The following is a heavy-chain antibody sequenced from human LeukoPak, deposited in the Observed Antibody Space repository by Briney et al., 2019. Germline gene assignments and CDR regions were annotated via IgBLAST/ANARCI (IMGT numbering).Heavy chain of an antibody. CDR2: ISGSGGST. Sequence: GGSLRLSCAASGFTFSSYAMSWVRQAPGKGLEWVSAISGSGGSTYYADSVKGRFTISGDNSKNTLYLQMNSLRAEDTAVYYCAKFSVEFYYYYMDVWGKGTTVTVSS. D-gene: IGHD1-1*01. CDR3: AKFSVEFYYYYMDV. J-gene: IGHJ6*03. CDR1: GFTFSSYA. V-gene: IGHV3-23*01.